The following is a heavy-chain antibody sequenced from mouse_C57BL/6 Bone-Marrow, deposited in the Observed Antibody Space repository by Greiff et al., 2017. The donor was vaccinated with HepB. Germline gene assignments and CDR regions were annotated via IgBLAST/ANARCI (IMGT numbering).Heavy chain of an antibody. Sequence: VQLQQPGAELVRPGSSVKLSCKASGYTFTSYWMHWVKQRPIQGLEWIGNIDPSDSETHYNQKFKDKATLTVDKSSSTAYMQLSSLTSEDSAVYYCARSWDGYPYAMDNWGQGTAVTVTS. V-gene: IGHV1-52*01. CDR2: IDPSDSET. J-gene: IGHJ4*01. CDR3: ARSWDGYPYAMDN. CDR1: GYTFTSYW. D-gene: IGHD2-3*01.